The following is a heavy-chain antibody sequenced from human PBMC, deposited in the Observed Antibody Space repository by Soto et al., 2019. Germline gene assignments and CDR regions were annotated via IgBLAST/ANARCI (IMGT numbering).Heavy chain of an antibody. CDR1: GFTFSTYA. Sequence: EVQLLESGGGLIQPGGSLRLSCAASGFTFSTYAMSWVRQAPGKGLEWVAAVSNSAANTYFADSVRGRFTISRDNSKNTPYLQMNGLRAEDTAIYYCAKVGGYHYWYIDVWGRGTLVTVSS. CDR3: AKVGGYHYWYIDV. J-gene: IGHJ2*01. V-gene: IGHV3-23*01. D-gene: IGHD5-12*01. CDR2: VSNSAANT.